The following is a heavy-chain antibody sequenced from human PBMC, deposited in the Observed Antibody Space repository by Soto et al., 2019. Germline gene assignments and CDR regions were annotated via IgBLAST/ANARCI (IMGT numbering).Heavy chain of an antibody. Sequence: GGSLRLSCAASGFTFSAYWMHWVRQAPGKGLVWVSRINSDGSITTYADSVKGRFTISRDNAKNTLYLQMNSLRAEDTAMYCCVRAYGVDYWGQGTLVTVSS. CDR2: INSDGSIT. CDR3: VRAYGVDY. V-gene: IGHV3-74*01. D-gene: IGHD2-8*01. J-gene: IGHJ4*02. CDR1: GFTFSAYW.